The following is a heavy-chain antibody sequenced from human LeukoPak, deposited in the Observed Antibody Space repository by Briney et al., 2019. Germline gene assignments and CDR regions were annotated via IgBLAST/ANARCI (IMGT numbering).Heavy chain of an antibody. D-gene: IGHD5-18*01. CDR3: ARGRSYGYRVAFDI. V-gene: IGHV4-59*01. Sequence: SETLSLTCTVSGGSISSYYWSWIRQPPGKGLEWIGYIYYSGSTNYNPSLKSRVTISVDTSKNQFSLKLSSVTAADTAVYYCARGRSYGYRVAFDIWGQGTMVTVSS. CDR2: IYYSGST. CDR1: GGSISSYY. J-gene: IGHJ3*02.